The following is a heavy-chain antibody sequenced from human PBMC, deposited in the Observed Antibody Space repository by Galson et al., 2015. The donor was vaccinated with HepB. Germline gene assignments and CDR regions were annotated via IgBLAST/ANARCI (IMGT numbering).Heavy chain of an antibody. CDR2: ISAYNGNT. Sequence: SVKVSCKASGYTFTSYGISWVRQAPGQGLEWMGWISAYNGNTNYAQKLQGRVTMTTDTSTSTAYMELRSLRSDDTAVYYCAASDYGDYATPGVDYWGQGTLVTVSS. J-gene: IGHJ4*02. V-gene: IGHV1-18*01. CDR1: GYTFTSYG. D-gene: IGHD4-17*01. CDR3: AASDYGDYATPGVDY.